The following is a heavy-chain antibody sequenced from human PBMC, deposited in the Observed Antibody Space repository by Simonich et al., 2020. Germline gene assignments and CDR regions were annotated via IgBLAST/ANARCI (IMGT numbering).Heavy chain of an antibody. CDR2: ISHTLGIA. CDR3: ARGGLADRRIVYYYYMDV. J-gene: IGHJ6*03. Sequence: QVQLGQSGAEVKKPGSSVKVSCKASGGTFSSYAISWVRQAPGQGLEWKGGISHTLGIATYAPTFQGGVTITADKSTSTAYMELSSLISEDTAVYYCARGGLADRRIVYYYYMDVWGKGTTVTVSS. D-gene: IGHD2-15*01. V-gene: IGHV1-69*09. CDR1: GGTFSSYA.